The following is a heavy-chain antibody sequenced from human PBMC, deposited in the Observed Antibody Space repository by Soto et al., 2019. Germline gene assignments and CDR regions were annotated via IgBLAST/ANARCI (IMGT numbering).Heavy chain of an antibody. CDR2: IIPILGIA. J-gene: IGHJ6*02. CDR3: ARDQVTMPLGYYYGMDV. CDR1: GGTFSSYT. D-gene: IGHD3-10*01. Sequence: QVQLVQSGAEVKKPGSSVKVSCKASGGTFSSYTISWVRQAPGQGLEWMGRIIPILGIANYAQKFQGRVTITADKSTSTAYMELSSLRSEDTAVYYCARDQVTMPLGYYYGMDVWGQGTTVTVSS. V-gene: IGHV1-69*08.